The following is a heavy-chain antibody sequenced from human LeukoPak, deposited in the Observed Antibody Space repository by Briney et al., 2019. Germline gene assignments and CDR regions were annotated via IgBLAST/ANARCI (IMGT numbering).Heavy chain of an antibody. CDR1: GYSFTSYW. J-gene: IGHJ4*02. V-gene: IGHV5-51*01. D-gene: IGHD5-24*01. CDR2: IHPGDSAT. Sequence: GESLKISCKGSGYSFTSYWIGWVRQLPGKGLEWMGIIHPGDSATRYSPSFQGQFTISADKSISTAYLQWSSLKASDTAMYYCARQKDGYNYHDYWGQGTLVTVSS. CDR3: ARQKDGYNYHDY.